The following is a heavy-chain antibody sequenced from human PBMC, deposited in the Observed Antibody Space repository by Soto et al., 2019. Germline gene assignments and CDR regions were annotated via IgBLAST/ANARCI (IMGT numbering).Heavy chain of an antibody. V-gene: IGHV4-59*01. D-gene: IGHD4-4*01. J-gene: IGHJ6*03. CDR3: ARAHSNYYYYYYMDV. Sequence: PSETLSLTCTVSGGSISSYYWSWIRQPPGKGLEWIGYIYYSGSTNYNPSLKSRVTISVDTSKNQFSLKLSSVTAADTAVHYCARAHSNYYYYYYMDVWGKGTTVTVSS. CDR1: GGSISSYY. CDR2: IYYSGST.